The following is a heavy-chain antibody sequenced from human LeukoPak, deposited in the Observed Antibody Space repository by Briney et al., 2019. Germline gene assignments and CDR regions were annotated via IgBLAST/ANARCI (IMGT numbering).Heavy chain of an antibody. J-gene: IGHJ4*02. CDR3: ARALAGYDFWSGYYAY. Sequence: ASVKVSCKASGYTFTGYYMHWVRQAPGQGLEWVGWINPNSGGTNYAQKFQGRVTMTRDTSISTAYMELSRLRSDDTAVYYCARALAGYDFWSGYYAYWGQGTLVTVSS. D-gene: IGHD3-3*01. V-gene: IGHV1-2*02. CDR1: GYTFTGYY. CDR2: INPNSGGT.